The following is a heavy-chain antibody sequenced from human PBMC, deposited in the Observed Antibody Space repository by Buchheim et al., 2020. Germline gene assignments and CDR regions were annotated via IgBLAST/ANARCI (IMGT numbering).Heavy chain of an antibody. CDR3: AGDPPGDYSSLCYGMDV. CDR1: GYTFTSYY. CDR2: INPSGGST. Sequence: QVQLVQSGAEVKKPGASVKVSCKASGYTFTSYYMHWVRQAPGQGLEWMGIINPSGGSTSYAQKFQGRVTMTRDTPTSTVYMELSSLRSEDTAVYYRAGDPPGDYSSLCYGMDVWGQGTT. J-gene: IGHJ6*01. D-gene: IGHD2-21*02. V-gene: IGHV1-46*01.